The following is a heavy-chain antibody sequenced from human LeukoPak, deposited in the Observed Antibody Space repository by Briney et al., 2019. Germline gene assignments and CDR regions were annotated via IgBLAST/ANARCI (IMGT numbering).Heavy chain of an antibody. V-gene: IGHV4-31*03. CDR3: AREVDVPSTSDAFDI. CDR1: GGSISSPNYF. J-gene: IGHJ3*02. CDR2: IHYSRGA. Sequence: PSETLSLTCTASGGSISSPNYFWSWLRQHPGKGLEWIAYIHYSRGAYYNPSLESRVTMSVDSSKNQFSLKLSSVTAADTALYYCAREVDVPSTSDAFDIWGQGTMVTVSS. D-gene: IGHD2-2*01.